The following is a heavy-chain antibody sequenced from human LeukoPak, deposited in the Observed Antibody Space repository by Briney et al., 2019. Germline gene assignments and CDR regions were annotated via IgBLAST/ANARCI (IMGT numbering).Heavy chain of an antibody. D-gene: IGHD3-3*01. Sequence: PSETLSLTCTVSGGSISSYYWSWIRQPPGKGLEWIGYIYYSGSTYYNPSLKSRVTISVDTSKNQFSLKLSSVTAADTAVYYCARESITIFGVVPQYYFDYWGQGTLVTVSS. CDR3: ARESITIFGVVPQYYFDY. CDR2: IYYSGST. J-gene: IGHJ4*02. CDR1: GGSISSYY. V-gene: IGHV4-59*01.